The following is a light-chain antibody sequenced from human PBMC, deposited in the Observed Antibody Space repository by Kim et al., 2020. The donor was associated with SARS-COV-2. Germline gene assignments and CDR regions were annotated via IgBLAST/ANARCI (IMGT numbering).Light chain of an antibody. J-gene: IGKJ2*01. CDR2: GAS. V-gene: IGKV3-20*01. Sequence: GTLALSPGERATLSCRASQSVRSTSLAWYQHNPGQAPRLLIYGASTRATGIPDRFSGSGSGTDFTLSISRLEPEDFAVYYCQQSGTFGPGTKLEI. CDR1: QSVRSTS. CDR3: QQSGT.